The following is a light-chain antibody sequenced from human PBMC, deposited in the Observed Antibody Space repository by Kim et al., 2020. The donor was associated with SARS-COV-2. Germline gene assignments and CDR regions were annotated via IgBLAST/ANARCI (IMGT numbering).Light chain of an antibody. Sequence: VALGQKVRITCQGDSLRSYYATCYQQKPGQAPIVVIYGKHNRPSGIPDRFSGSSSGDTASLTITGAQAGDEADYYCNSRGSNDNVLFGGGTKLTVL. V-gene: IGLV3-19*01. CDR3: NSRGSNDNVL. CDR2: GKH. J-gene: IGLJ2*01. CDR1: SLRSYY.